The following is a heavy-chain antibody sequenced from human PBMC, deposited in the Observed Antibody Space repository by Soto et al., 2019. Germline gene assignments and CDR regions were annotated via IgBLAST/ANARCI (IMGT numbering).Heavy chain of an antibody. V-gene: IGHV3-48*02. D-gene: IGHD3-16*01. J-gene: IGHJ6*02. Sequence: LRLSCAASGFTFSSYSMNWVRQAPGKGLEWVSYISSSSSTIYYADSVKGRFTISRDNAKNSLCLQMNSLRDEDTAVYYCARDLLGDYSYYGMDVWGQGTTVTVSS. CDR1: GFTFSSYS. CDR3: ARDLLGDYSYYGMDV. CDR2: ISSSSSTI.